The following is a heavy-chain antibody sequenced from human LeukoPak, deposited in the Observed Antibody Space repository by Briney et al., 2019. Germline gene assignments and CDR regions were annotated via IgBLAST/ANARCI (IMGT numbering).Heavy chain of an antibody. CDR2: ISASGGRT. CDR1: GFTFSSYA. D-gene: IGHD4-23*01. V-gene: IGHV3-23*01. J-gene: IGHJ3*01. Sequence: GGSLRLSCAASGFTFSSYAMSWVRQAPGKGPEWVSGISASGGRTYYADSVKGRSKNTVYLQMNSLRAEDTAVYYCAKGKVTHDGAFDLWGQGTMVTVSS. CDR3: AKGKVTHDGAFDL.